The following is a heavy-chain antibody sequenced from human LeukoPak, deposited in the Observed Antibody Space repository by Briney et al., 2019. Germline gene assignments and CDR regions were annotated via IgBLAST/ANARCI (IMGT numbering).Heavy chain of an antibody. CDR2: IYYSGST. D-gene: IGHD5-12*01. Sequence: AETLSLTCTVSGGSIRSYYWSCLRQPPGKGVEGIGYIYYSGSTNYNPTLKSRVTISVDTSQNQFSLKLSSVTAADTAVYYCARERYSGYDSDYFDYWGQGTLVTVSS. CDR1: GGSIRSYY. J-gene: IGHJ4*02. CDR3: ARERYSGYDSDYFDY. V-gene: IGHV4-59*13.